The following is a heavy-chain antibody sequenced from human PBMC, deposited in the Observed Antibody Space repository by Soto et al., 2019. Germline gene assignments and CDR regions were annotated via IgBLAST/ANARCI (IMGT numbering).Heavy chain of an antibody. V-gene: IGHV3-33*01. CDR2: IWYDGSNK. D-gene: IGHD3-3*01. CDR1: GFTFSSYG. Sequence: GLSLRLSCEASGFTFSSYGIRGVLGTPVEVLECVAVIWYDGSNKYYADSVKGRFTISRDNSKNTLYLQMNSLRAEDTAVYYCARDYRITIFEVAPNYYYMDVWGKGTTVTVSS. CDR3: ARDYRITIFEVAPNYYYMDV. J-gene: IGHJ6*03.